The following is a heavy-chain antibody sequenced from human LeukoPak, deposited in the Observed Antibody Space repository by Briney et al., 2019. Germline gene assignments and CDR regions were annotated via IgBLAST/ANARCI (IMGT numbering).Heavy chain of an antibody. D-gene: IGHD1-1*01. CDR3: ARGTGTTCDDAFDI. CDR2: IGTAGDT. J-gene: IGHJ3*02. V-gene: IGHV3-13*01. Sequence: GGSLRLSCAASGFTFSSYDMHWVRQATGKGLEWVSAIGTAGDTYYPGSVKGRFTISRENAKNSLYLQMNSLRAGDTAVYYCARGTGTTCDDAFDIWGQGTMVTVSS. CDR1: GFTFSSYD.